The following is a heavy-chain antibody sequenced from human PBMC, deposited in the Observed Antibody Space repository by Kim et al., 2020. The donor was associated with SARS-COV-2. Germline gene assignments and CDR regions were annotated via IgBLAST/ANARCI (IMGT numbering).Heavy chain of an antibody. J-gene: IGHJ3*01. CDR1: GFTLRTYA. Sequence: GGSLRLSCAASGFTLRTYAMSWVRQAPGKGLEWVSGLDYEGLVKTYYAESVRGRFTISRDNSKNTLYLQMDSLRAEDTALYKCVKVKPSRTWAFDVWGQGTMVTVSS. V-gene: IGHV3-23*01. CDR2: LDYEGLVKT. CDR3: VKVKPSRTWAFDV.